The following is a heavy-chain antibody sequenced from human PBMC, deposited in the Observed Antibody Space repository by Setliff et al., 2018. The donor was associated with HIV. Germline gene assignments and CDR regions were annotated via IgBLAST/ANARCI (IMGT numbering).Heavy chain of an antibody. CDR1: DDSFSGYY. V-gene: IGHV4-34*01. D-gene: IGHD4-17*01. CDR3: ARAWDSTVTTPFNWFDP. J-gene: IGHJ5*02. CDR2: INHSGTT. Sequence: SETLSLTCAVYDDSFSGYYWTWIRQTPGKGLEWIGEINHSGTTNYNPSLKSRVTMSLAMSKNQFSLRLNSPTAADTAKYYCARAWDSTVTTPFNWFDPWGQGTLVTVSS.